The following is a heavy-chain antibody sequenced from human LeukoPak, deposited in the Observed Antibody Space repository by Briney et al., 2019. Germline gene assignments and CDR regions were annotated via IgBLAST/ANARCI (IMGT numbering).Heavy chain of an antibody. CDR3: ARDSGAPQVAGRPGDYYYYMDV. D-gene: IGHD1-26*01. V-gene: IGHV1-3*03. CDR1: GYTFTSYA. Sequence: ASVKVSCKASGYTFTSYAMHWVRQAPGQRLEWMGWINAGNGNTKYSQEFQGRVTITRDTSASTAYMELSSLRSEDMAVYYCARDSGAPQVAGRPGDYYYYMDVWGKGTTVTVSS. CDR2: INAGNGNT. J-gene: IGHJ6*03.